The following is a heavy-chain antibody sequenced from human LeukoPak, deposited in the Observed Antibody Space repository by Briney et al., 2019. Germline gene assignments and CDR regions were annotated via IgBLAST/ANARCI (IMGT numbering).Heavy chain of an antibody. V-gene: IGHV3-48*02. Sequence: PGGSLRLSCAASGFTFSSYSMNWVRQAPGKGLEWVSYISSSSSTIYYADSVKGRFTISRDNAKNSLYLQMNSLRDEDTAVYYCARESEDDFWSGYYPPGFDPWGQGTLVTVPS. CDR1: GFTFSSYS. CDR3: ARESEDDFWSGYYPPGFDP. CDR2: ISSSSSTI. D-gene: IGHD3-3*01. J-gene: IGHJ5*02.